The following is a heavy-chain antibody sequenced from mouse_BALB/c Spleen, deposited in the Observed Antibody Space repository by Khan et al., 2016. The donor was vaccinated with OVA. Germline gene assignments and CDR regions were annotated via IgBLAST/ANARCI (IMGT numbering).Heavy chain of an antibody. V-gene: IGHV3-8*02. D-gene: IGHD2-14*01. CDR3: ARSTYRYAFAY. CDR1: GDSITSGY. Sequence: EVQLQESGPSLMKPSQTLSLTCSVTGDSITSGYWSWIRKFPGNKLEYMGYMIYSGNTYYNTSLKSRISITRHTSKNHDYLQLNSVTTEDTATYYCARSTYRYAFAYWGQGTLVTVSA. CDR2: MIYSGNT. J-gene: IGHJ3*01.